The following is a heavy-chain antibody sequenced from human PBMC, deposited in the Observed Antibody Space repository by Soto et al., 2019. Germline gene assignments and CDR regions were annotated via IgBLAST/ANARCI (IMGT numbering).Heavy chain of an antibody. CDR2: IIPIFGTA. CDR1: GGTFSSYA. Sequence: SVKVSCKASGGTFSSYAISWVRQAPGQGLEWMGGIIPIFGTANYAQKFQGRVTITADESTSTAYMELSSLRSEDTAVYYCAFARGGRGYSGYDPHYYYYYGMDVWGQGTTVTVSS. CDR3: AFARGGRGYSGYDPHYYYYYGMDV. J-gene: IGHJ6*02. V-gene: IGHV1-69*13. D-gene: IGHD5-12*01.